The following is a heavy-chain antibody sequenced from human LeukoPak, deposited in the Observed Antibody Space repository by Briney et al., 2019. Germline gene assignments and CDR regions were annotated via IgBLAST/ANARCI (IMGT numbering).Heavy chain of an antibody. CDR3: ARVPTAMAPTQYTY. V-gene: IGHV4-4*07. CDR1: GASISNYF. D-gene: IGHD5-18*01. J-gene: IGHJ4*02. Sequence: SETLSLTCTVSGASISNYFWTWIRQPAGKGLEWIGRIYTSGSTNYNPSLKSRVTISVDTSKNQFSLKLSSVTAADTAVYYCARVPTAMAPTQYTYWGQGTLVTVSS. CDR2: IYTSGST.